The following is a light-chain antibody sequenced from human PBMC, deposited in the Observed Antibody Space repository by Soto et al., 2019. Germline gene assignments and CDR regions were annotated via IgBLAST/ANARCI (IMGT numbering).Light chain of an antibody. J-gene: IGLJ3*02. CDR2: GVT. CDR1: SSDVGGYNY. CDR3: SSFRSGSVVL. V-gene: IGLV2-14*01. Sequence: QSALTQPASVSGSPGQSITISCTGTSSDVGGYNYVSWYQQHPGKAPKLVIYGVTYRPSGVSARFSGSKFQNTASLTISGLQAEDVADYYCSSFRSGSVVLFGGGTKLTVL.